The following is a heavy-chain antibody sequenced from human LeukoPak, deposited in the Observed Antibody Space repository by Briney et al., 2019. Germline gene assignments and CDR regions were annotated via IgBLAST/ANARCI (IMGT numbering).Heavy chain of an antibody. V-gene: IGHV4-34*01. CDR2: INHSGST. D-gene: IGHD3-22*01. CDR3: ARASRTYYYDSSGYYYFDY. J-gene: IGHJ4*02. Sequence: SETLSLTRAVYGGSFSGYYWSWIRQPPGKGLEWIGEINHSGSTNYNPSLKSRVTISVDTSKNQFSLKLSSVTAADTAVYYCARASRTYYYDSSGYYYFDYWGQGTLVTVSS. CDR1: GGSFSGYY.